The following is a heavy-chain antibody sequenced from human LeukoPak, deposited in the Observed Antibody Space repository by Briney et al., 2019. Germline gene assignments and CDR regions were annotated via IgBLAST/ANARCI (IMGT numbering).Heavy chain of an antibody. CDR1: GYTFTSYG. J-gene: IGHJ4*02. D-gene: IGHD3-16*02. V-gene: IGHV1-18*01. Sequence: ASVKVSCKASGYTFTSYGISWVQQAPGQGLEWMGWISAYNGNTNYPQKLQGRVTMTTDTSTSTAYMELRSLRSDDTAVFYCARGLGNYPEIPLDYWGQGTLVTVSS. CDR2: ISAYNGNT. CDR3: ARGLGNYPEIPLDY.